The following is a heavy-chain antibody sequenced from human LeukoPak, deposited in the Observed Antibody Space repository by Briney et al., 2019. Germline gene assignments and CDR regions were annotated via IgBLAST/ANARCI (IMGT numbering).Heavy chain of an antibody. J-gene: IGHJ4*02. CDR1: GFTFSSYG. V-gene: IGHV3-33*01. CDR3: ARDAPLRGSETMDY. Sequence: GGSLRLSCAASGFTFSSYGMHWVRQAPGKGLEWVAVIWYDGSDKYYADSVKGRFTISRDNSKNTLYLQMNSLRAEDTAVYYCARDAPLRGSETMDYWSQGTLVTVSS. D-gene: IGHD3-10*01. CDR2: IWYDGSDK.